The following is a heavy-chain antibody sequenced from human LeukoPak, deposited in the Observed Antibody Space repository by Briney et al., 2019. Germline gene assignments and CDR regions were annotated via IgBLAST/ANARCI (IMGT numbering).Heavy chain of an antibody. J-gene: IGHJ2*01. CDR2: IYYTGST. CDR1: GGSISSSNHY. Sequence: PSETLSLTCIVSGGSISSSNHYWGWIRQPPGKGLEWIGSIYYTGSTYYNPSLKSRVTISGDMSKNQFSLKVSSVTAADTAVYYCARRLGFGWYFDLWGRGTLVTVSS. V-gene: IGHV4-39*01. CDR3: ARRLGFGWYFDL. D-gene: IGHD3-10*01.